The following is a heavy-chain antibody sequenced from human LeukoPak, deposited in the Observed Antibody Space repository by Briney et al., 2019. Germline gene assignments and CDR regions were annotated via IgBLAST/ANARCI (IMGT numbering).Heavy chain of an antibody. J-gene: IGHJ3*02. Sequence: GGSLRLSCAASGFTFSDYYMSWVRQAPGKGMEWVSYISSSGSNISYPDSVKGRFTISRDNAKNSLYLQMNSLRAEDTAVYYCARDATYYYGSGSYYSDAFDIWGQGTMVTVSS. D-gene: IGHD3-10*01. CDR1: GFTFSDYY. V-gene: IGHV3-11*01. CDR2: ISSSGSNI. CDR3: ARDATYYYGSGSYYSDAFDI.